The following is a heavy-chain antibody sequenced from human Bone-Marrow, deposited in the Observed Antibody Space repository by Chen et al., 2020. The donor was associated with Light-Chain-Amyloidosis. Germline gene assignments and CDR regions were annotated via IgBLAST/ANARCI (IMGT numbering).Heavy chain of an antibody. CDR1: GFAFSSYA. CDR2: ISGSGGSR. Sequence: EVQLVESGGGLLQRGGSLRLSCAASGFAFSSYAMSWVRQAPGKGREWVSTISGSGGSRYYGDSGKGRLTISRDNSKNALFLQMNSLRAEDTAVYYCAKDISYDDILPGYPADAFDIWGQGTMVTVSS. J-gene: IGHJ3*02. V-gene: IGHV3-23*04. D-gene: IGHD3-9*01. CDR3: AKDISYDDILPGYPADAFDI.